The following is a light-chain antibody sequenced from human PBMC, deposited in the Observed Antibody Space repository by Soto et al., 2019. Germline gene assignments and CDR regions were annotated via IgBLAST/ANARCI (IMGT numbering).Light chain of an antibody. CDR1: TGAVTSGHY. V-gene: IGLV7-46*01. J-gene: IGLJ2*01. CDR3: LLSYSGAHVV. CDR2: DTS. Sequence: QAVVTQEPSLTVSPGGTVALTGGSSTGAVTSGHYPYWFQQKPGQAPRTLIYDTSNNHSWTPARFSGSLLGGKAALTLSGAQPEDEAEYYCLLSYSGAHVVFGGGTTLTVL.